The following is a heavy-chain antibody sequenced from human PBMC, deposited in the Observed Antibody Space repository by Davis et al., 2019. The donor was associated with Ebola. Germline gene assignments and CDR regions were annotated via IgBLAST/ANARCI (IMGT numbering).Heavy chain of an antibody. J-gene: IGHJ4*02. CDR1: GFTFSSYG. Sequence: GGSLRLSCAASGFTFSSYGMHWVRQAPGKGLEWVAVISYDGSNKYYADSVKGRFTVSRDNSKNTLYLQMNSLRAEDTAVYYCAKETGRITMIVVVALESWGQGTLVTVSS. V-gene: IGHV3-30*18. CDR2: ISYDGSNK. CDR3: AKETGRITMIVVVALES. D-gene: IGHD3-22*01.